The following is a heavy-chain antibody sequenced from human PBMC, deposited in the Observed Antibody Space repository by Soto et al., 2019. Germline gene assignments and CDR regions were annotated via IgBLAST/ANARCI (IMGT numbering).Heavy chain of an antibody. D-gene: IGHD6-13*01. V-gene: IGHV4-39*01. CDR2: MLYSGLT. Sequence: SETLSLTCSVSGYSVSSSDYYWAWIRQPPGKGLEWIGSMLYSGLTYYNPSLKSRVTLSVDTSKNQFSVRLNSVTAADTAVYYCASTRRYYYSSTYAYFPHRGQRTLVP. CDR3: ASTRRYYYSSTYAYFPH. CDR1: GYSVSSSDYY. J-gene: IGHJ1*01.